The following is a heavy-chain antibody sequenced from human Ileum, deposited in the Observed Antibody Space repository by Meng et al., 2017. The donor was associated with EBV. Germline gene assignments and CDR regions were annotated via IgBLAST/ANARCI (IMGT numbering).Heavy chain of an antibody. Sequence: QVPLPEPGPGLVQPSDTLALTCAVPGYAISTTNWWCWIRQPPGKGLEWIGHIYYSGTTYNNPSLKSRVTMSIDPSKNQFSLKLSSVTAVDTAVYYCARNSESGSYIDYWGLGTLVTVSS. CDR1: GYAISTTNW. V-gene: IGHV4-28*01. CDR2: IYYSGTT. CDR3: ARNSESGSYIDY. J-gene: IGHJ4*02. D-gene: IGHD1-26*01.